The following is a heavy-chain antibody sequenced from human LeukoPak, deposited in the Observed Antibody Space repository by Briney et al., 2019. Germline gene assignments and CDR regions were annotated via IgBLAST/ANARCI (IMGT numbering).Heavy chain of an antibody. CDR2: IYYSGST. V-gene: IGHV4-59*12. CDR3: AREGGDYGGNSQFWYFDL. J-gene: IGHJ2*01. CDR1: GGSISSYY. Sequence: SETLSLTCTVSGGSISSYYWSWIRQPPGKGLEWIGYIYYSGSTYYNPSLKSRVTISVDTSKNQFSLKLSSVTAADTAVYYCAREGGDYGGNSQFWYFDLWGRGTLVTVSS. D-gene: IGHD4-23*01.